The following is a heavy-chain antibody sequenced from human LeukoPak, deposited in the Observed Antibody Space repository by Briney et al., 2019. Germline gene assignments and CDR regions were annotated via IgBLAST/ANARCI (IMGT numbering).Heavy chain of an antibody. CDR2: IRYDGSSE. CDR3: AKERYDSSGYYSHY. CDR1: GFTFSSYG. V-gene: IGHV3-33*06. J-gene: IGHJ4*02. Sequence: GGSLRLSCAASGFTFSSYGMHWVRQAPGKGLEGVAGIRYDGSSEYYADSVKGRFTISRDNSKNTLYLQMNSLRAEDTAVYYCAKERYDSSGYYSHYWGQGTLVTVSS. D-gene: IGHD3-22*01.